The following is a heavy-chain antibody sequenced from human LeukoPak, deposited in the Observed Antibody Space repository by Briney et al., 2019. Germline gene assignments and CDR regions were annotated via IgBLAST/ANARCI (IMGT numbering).Heavy chain of an antibody. CDR3: AKMEVVTADDKYFQY. V-gene: IGHV3-74*01. CDR2: FNSDGRST. Sequence: GGSLRLSCAASGFTFSTYWMHWVRQAPGKGLVWVSRFNSDGRSTYYADSVKGRFTISRDNSKNTLYLQMNSLRAEDTAVYYCAKMEVVTADDKYFQYWGQGTLVTVSS. J-gene: IGHJ1*01. D-gene: IGHD2-21*02. CDR1: GFTFSTYW.